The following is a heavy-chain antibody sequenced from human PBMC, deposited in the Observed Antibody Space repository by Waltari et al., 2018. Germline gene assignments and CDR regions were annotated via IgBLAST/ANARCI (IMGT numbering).Heavy chain of an antibody. CDR3: ATYIGASIGTAAFDV. J-gene: IGHJ3*01. Sequence: QLQLQESGPGLGKPSETLSLTCIVSGASITSNRHYWAWIRQPPGQGLEWHGTMFYNGATYINPSLKSRVTVSRDTAKNHLSLKLGSVTAADTAIYYCATYIGASIGTAAFDVWGQGTMVTVSS. CDR1: GASITSNRHY. CDR2: MFYNGAT. V-gene: IGHV4-39*02. D-gene: IGHD5-12*01.